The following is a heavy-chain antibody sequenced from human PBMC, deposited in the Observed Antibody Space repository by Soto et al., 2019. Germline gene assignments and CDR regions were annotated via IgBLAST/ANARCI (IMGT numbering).Heavy chain of an antibody. D-gene: IGHD6-19*01. J-gene: IGHJ4*02. V-gene: IGHV1-3*01. CDR3: ARRDGIAVAGILDY. CDR2: INAGDGNT. CDR1: GYTFSSYA. Sequence: ASVKVSCKTSGYTFSSYAMQWVRQAPGQRLEWMGWINAGDGNTVYSQKFQGRITISRDTSASTAYMELSSLRSEDTAVYFCARRDGIAVAGILDYWGQG.